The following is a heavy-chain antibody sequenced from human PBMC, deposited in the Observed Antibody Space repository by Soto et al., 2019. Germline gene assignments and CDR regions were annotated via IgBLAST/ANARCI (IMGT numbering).Heavy chain of an antibody. CDR2: ISSSGSTI. CDR1: GFTFSDYY. Sequence: QVQLVESGGGLVKPGGSLRLSCAASGFTFSDYYMSWIRQAPGKGLEWVSYISSSGSTIYYADSVKGRFTISRDNAKNSLYLQMNSLRAEDTAVYYCASKENYCSSTSCPYYFDYWGQGTLVTVSS. V-gene: IGHV3-11*01. J-gene: IGHJ4*02. D-gene: IGHD2-2*01. CDR3: ASKENYCSSTSCPYYFDY.